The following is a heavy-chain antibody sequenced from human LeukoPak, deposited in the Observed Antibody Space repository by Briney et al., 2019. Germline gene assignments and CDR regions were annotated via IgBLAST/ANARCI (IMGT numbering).Heavy chain of an antibody. J-gene: IGHJ4*02. CDR2: IKSNGDGGTT. D-gene: IGHD2-15*01. Sequence: GGSLRLSCEGTGFTFSNAWMTWVRQAPGKGLEWVGRIKSNGDGGTTDYPAPVKGRFTISRDDSRNTLYLQMNSVKTEDTAVYYCSTVSKWRFAVTYVNDYWGQGTLVTVSS. CDR3: STVSKWRFAVTYVNDY. V-gene: IGHV3-15*01. CDR1: GFTFSNAW.